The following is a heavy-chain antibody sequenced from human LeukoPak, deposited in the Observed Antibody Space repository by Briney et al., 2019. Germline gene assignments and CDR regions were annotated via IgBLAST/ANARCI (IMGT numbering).Heavy chain of an antibody. CDR2: ISSHSIYI. V-gene: IGHV3-21*01. J-gene: IGHJ3*02. Sequence: GGSLRLSCAASGFTFRTYSMNWVRQAPGKGLEWVSTISSHSIYIYYADSVKGRFTISRDNANNLLYLQMDSLRADDTAVYYCARDSGPADPEAFDIWGQGTMVTVSS. CDR3: ARDSGPADPEAFDI. CDR1: GFTFRTYS. D-gene: IGHD1-14*01.